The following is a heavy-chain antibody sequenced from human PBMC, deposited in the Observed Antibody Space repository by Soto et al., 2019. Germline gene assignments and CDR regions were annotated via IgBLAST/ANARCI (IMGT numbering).Heavy chain of an antibody. Sequence: EVQLVESGGGLVQPGGSLRLSCAASGFTFSSYSMNWVRQAPGKGLERVSYISSSSSTIYYADSVKGRFTISRDNAKNSLYLQMNRLRAEDTAVYYCARDSGYSYGALDYWGQGTLVTVSS. CDR3: ARDSGYSYGALDY. V-gene: IGHV3-48*01. CDR2: ISSSSSTI. J-gene: IGHJ4*02. CDR1: GFTFSSYS. D-gene: IGHD5-18*01.